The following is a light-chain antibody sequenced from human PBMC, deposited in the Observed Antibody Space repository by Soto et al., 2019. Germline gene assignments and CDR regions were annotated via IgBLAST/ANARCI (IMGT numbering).Light chain of an antibody. CDR2: KVS. V-gene: IGKV2-30*01. J-gene: IGKJ5*01. CDR3: LQPPPWPRT. CDR1: QSLVYSDGDTY. Sequence: DVVMTQSPLSLPVTLGQPASISCRSSQSLVYSDGDTYLSWFQQRPGQSPRRLIYKVSNRDSGAPDRFSGSGSGTDFTLKISRVEAEDVGVYYRLQPPPWPRTFGQGPRLEIK.